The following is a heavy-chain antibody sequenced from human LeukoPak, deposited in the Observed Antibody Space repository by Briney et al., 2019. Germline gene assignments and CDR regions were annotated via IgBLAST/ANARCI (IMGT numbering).Heavy chain of an antibody. V-gene: IGHV3-15*01. J-gene: IGHJ4*02. D-gene: IGHD3-10*01. CDR1: GFTFSNAW. CDR3: TTDWGYGSGSYPDY. Sequence: GGSLRLSCAASGFTFSNAWMSWVRQAPGKGLEWVGRIKSKTDGGTTDYAAPVKGRFTISRDDSKNTLYLQMHSLKTEDTAVYYCTTDWGYGSGSYPDYWGQGTLVTVSS. CDR2: IKSKTDGGTT.